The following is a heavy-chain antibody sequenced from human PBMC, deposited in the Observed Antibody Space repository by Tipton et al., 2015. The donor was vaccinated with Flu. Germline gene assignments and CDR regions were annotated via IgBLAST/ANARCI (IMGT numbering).Heavy chain of an antibody. D-gene: IGHD5-24*01. V-gene: IGHV1-2*02. CDR3: ARGGRRDGYSYFDY. CDR1: GYAFTGHY. Sequence: QLVQSGAEVKETGASVKVSCKASGYAFTGHYIHWVRQASGQGLEWMAWINPNSGDTHSAQKFQGRVTMTRDTSISTAYMELSGLTSDDTAVYYCARGGRRDGYSYFDYWGQGTLVTVSS. CDR2: INPNSGDT. J-gene: IGHJ4*01.